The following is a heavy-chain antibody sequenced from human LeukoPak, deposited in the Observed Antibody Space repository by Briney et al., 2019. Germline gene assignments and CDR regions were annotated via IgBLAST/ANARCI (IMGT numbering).Heavy chain of an antibody. CDR1: EFTFSNAW. Sequence: PGWSLRLSFAASEFTFSNAWMSWVRQAPAKGLDWVGRIQSKTDGGTTDYAAPVKGRFTISRDDSKNTLYPQMTRLKTEDTDVYYCTANLTYSSGWYWFNPWGQGTLVTVSS. D-gene: IGHD6-19*01. J-gene: IGHJ5*02. CDR2: IQSKTDGGTT. V-gene: IGHV3-15*01. CDR3: TANLTYSSGWYWFNP.